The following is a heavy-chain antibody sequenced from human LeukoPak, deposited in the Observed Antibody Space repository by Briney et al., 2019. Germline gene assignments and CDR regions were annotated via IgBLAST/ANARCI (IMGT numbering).Heavy chain of an antibody. CDR2: ISSSSSYI. CDR1: GFTFSSYT. Sequence: KTGGSLRLSCVASGFTFSSYTMNWVRQAPGKGLEWLSSISSSSSYIYYADSVKGRFTISRDNAKKSLYLQMNSLRAEDTAVYYCARAYFSDSSGYYFAKVEFDSWGQGTLVTVSS. CDR3: ARAYFSDSSGYYFAKVEFDS. D-gene: IGHD3-22*01. V-gene: IGHV3-21*01. J-gene: IGHJ4*02.